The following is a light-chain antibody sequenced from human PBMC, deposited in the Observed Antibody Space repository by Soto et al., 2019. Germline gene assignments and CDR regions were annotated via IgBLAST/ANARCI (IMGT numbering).Light chain of an antibody. Sequence: DIPMTQSPSSLSASVGDRVTITSQASQDISNYLNGYQQKPGKAPKLLIYDASNLETGVPSRFSGSGSGRDFTFTISSLQAEDIATYYCQQCDNLPLTFGGGTKVEIK. CDR2: DAS. CDR3: QQCDNLPLT. V-gene: IGKV1-33*01. CDR1: QDISNY. J-gene: IGKJ4*01.